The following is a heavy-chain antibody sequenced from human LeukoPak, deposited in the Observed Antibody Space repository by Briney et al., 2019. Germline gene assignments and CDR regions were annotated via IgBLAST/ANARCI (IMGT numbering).Heavy chain of an antibody. CDR2: IQPDGSPK. J-gene: IGHJ4*02. CDR1: GFTLNTYW. V-gene: IGHV3-7*01. Sequence: PGGSLRLSCVASGFTLNTYWMSWVRQSPGKGLEWVANIQPDGSPKSYVDSVKGRFTISRDNTRNSLYLQMNSLGVEDTAIYYCARLYSGSDPNLDYWGQGTLVTVSS. CDR3: ARLYSGSDPNLDY. D-gene: IGHD6-25*01.